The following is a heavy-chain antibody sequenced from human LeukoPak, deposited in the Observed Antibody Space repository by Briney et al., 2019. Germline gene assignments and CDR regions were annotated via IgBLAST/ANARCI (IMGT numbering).Heavy chain of an antibody. J-gene: IGHJ4*02. Sequence: GGSLRLSCAASGFTFDDYAMHWVRQAPGKGLEWVSGISWNSGSIGYADSVKGRFTISRDNAKNSLYLQMNSLRAEDTALYYCAKDQTPRTFLRYLGGGIDYWGQGTLVTVSS. V-gene: IGHV3-9*01. CDR1: GFTFDDYA. CDR2: ISWNSGSI. CDR3: AKDQTPRTFLRYLGGGIDY. D-gene: IGHD3-9*01.